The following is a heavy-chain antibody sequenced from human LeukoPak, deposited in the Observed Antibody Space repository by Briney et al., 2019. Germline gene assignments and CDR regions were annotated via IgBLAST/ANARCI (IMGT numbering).Heavy chain of an antibody. D-gene: IGHD2-2*01. CDR3: ARSPCSSTSCYYYFDY. Sequence: SVKVSCKASGGTFSSYAISWVRQAPGQGLEWMGGVIPIFSTANYEQKFQGRVTITTDESTSTAYMALSRLSAEDTAVYYCARSPCSSTSCYYYFDYWGPGTLVSVSS. CDR2: VIPIFSTA. CDR1: GGTFSSYA. J-gene: IGHJ4*02. V-gene: IGHV1-69*05.